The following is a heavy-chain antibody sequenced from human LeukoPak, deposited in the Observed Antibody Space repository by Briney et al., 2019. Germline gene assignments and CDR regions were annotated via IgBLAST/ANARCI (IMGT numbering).Heavy chain of an antibody. D-gene: IGHD1-1*01. Sequence: GGSLRLSCAASGFTFSVSAMAWVRQASGRGLEWVGRIRSKTSSYATSYAGSVKGRFALSRDDSKNTAYLQMNSLKAEDTAVYYCTRYNVGFESWGQGTLVTVSS. J-gene: IGHJ4*02. CDR3: TRYNVGFES. CDR1: GFTFSVSA. V-gene: IGHV3-73*01. CDR2: IRSKTSSYAT.